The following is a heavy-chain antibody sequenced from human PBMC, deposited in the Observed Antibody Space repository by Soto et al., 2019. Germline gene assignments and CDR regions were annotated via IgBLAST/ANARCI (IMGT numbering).Heavy chain of an antibody. CDR3: ARENVLSYVDTAMVDYFDY. J-gene: IGHJ4*02. D-gene: IGHD5-18*01. CDR2: ISGYNGDT. V-gene: IGHV1-18*01. Sequence: VQSGAEVKKPGASVKVSCKASGYTFNTYSISWVRQAPGQGLEWMGWISGYNGDTHYAQKFQGRVTMTTDTSTSTAYMELRSLRSDDTAMYYCARENVLSYVDTAMVDYFDYWGQGTLVTVSS. CDR1: GYTFNTYS.